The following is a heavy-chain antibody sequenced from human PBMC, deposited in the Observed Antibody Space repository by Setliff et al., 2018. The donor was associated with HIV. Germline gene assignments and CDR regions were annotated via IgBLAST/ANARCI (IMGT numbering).Heavy chain of an antibody. CDR3: ARQSYDFWSGPLGFDY. Sequence: PSETLSLTCGVYGGSFSDSYYTWIRQPPGKGLEWIGNIHYSGSTYYNPSLKSRVTISKDTSKNHFSLKLSSVTAADTAVYYCARQSYDFWSGPLGFDYWGQGTLVTVSS. J-gene: IGHJ4*02. D-gene: IGHD3-3*01. CDR2: IHYSGST. CDR1: GGSFSDSY. V-gene: IGHV4-34*01.